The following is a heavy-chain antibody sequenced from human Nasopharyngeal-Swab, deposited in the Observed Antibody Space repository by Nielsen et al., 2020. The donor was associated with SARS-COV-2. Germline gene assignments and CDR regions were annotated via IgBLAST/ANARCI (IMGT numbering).Heavy chain of an antibody. D-gene: IGHD4-23*01. CDR3: ASGRWFDY. Sequence: VRQAPGKGLEWGANIKQDGSEKYYVDSVKGRFTISRDNAKNSLFLQMNSLRAEDTAVYFCASGRWFDYWGQGTLVTVSS. J-gene: IGHJ4*02. V-gene: IGHV3-7*01. CDR2: IKQDGSEK.